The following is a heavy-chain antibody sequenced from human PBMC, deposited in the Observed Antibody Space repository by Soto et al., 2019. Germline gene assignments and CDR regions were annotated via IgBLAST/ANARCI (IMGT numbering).Heavy chain of an antibody. Sequence: ASVKVSCKASGYTFTSYAMHWVRQAPGQRLEWMGWINAGNGNTKYSQKFQGRVTITRDTSASTAYMELSSLRSEDTAAYYCARRIAVALDAFDIWGKGTMVPVSS. CDR3: ARRIAVALDAFDI. J-gene: IGHJ3*02. CDR2: INAGNGNT. CDR1: GYTFTSYA. D-gene: IGHD6-19*01. V-gene: IGHV1-3*01.